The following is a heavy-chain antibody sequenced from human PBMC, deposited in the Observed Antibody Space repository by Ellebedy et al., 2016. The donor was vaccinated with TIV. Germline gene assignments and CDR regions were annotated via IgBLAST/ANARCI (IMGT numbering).Heavy chain of an antibody. CDR2: ISSDAPNK. Sequence: GGSLRLSCAASGFTFSPYVMHWVRQAPGKGLEWVAVISSDAPNKKYADSVKGRFSISRDNSKNTLSLQINNLRPEDTAVYYCAKECYYYDSTGTDWFDPWGQGTLVTVSS. D-gene: IGHD3-22*01. CDR1: GFTFSPYV. CDR3: AKECYYYDSTGTDWFDP. V-gene: IGHV3-30*18. J-gene: IGHJ5*02.